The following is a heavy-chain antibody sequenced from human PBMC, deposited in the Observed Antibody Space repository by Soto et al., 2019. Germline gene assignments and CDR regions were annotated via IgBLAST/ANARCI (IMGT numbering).Heavy chain of an antibody. J-gene: IGHJ6*02. V-gene: IGHV1-8*01. D-gene: IGHD2-21*01. CDR2: MNAKSGDT. Sequence: DLEQSGAEVKRPGASVKVSCKASGYTFSDFDINWLRQASGQGPEWMGWMNAKSGDTFFAQRFQGKFNMTWDTSLSTAYMEVGSLTSDDTAIYFCARGNPFNSAGFDVWGQGTTVAVSS. CDR3: ARGNPFNSAGFDV. CDR1: GYTFSDFD.